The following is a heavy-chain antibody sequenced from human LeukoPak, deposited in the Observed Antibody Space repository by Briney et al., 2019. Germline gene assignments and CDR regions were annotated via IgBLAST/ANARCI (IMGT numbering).Heavy chain of an antibody. CDR3: TRQAWGSDVGY. Sequence: GGSLRLSCAASGFTFSGSAMHWVRQASGKGLEWVGRIRSKANSYATAYAASVKGRFTISRDDSKNTAHLQMNSLKTEDTAVYYCTRQAWGSDVGYWGQGTLVTVSS. V-gene: IGHV3-73*01. CDR1: GFTFSGSA. J-gene: IGHJ4*02. D-gene: IGHD3-16*01. CDR2: IRSKANSYAT.